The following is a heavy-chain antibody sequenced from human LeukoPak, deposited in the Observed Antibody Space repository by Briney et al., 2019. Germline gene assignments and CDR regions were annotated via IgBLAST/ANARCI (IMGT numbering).Heavy chain of an antibody. V-gene: IGHV1-2*06. CDR2: INPNSGDT. D-gene: IGHD2-2*02. J-gene: IGHJ5*02. CDR1: GYTFTGYH. Sequence: ASVKVSCKASGYTFTGYHMHWVRQAPGQGLEWMGRINPNSGDTNYAQNFQGRVTMTRDTSISTAYMELSRLRSDDTAVYYCARVTRYCSSTSCYKDWFDPWGQGTLVTVSS. CDR3: ARVTRYCSSTSCYKDWFDP.